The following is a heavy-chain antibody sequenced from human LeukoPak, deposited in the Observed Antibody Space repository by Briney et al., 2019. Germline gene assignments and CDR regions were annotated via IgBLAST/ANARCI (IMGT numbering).Heavy chain of an antibody. CDR1: AGSISSYY. CDR2: TYTGGST. CDR3: AKKWSGDYDSSDIIDAFGI. V-gene: IGHV4-4*07. D-gene: IGHD3-22*01. Sequence: TSETLSLTCTVSAGSISSYYWSWIRQPSGKGLGWIRRTYTGGSTNYNPSLKSRVTMSVDTSKNQFSLKLSSVTAADTAVFYCAKKWSGDYDSSDIIDAFGIWGQGTMVTVSS. J-gene: IGHJ3*02.